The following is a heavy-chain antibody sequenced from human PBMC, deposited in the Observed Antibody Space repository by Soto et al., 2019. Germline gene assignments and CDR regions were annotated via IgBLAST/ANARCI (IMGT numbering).Heavy chain of an antibody. V-gene: IGHV3-23*01. CDR1: GFTFSSHA. Sequence: PGGSLRLSCAASGFTFSSHAMSWVRQAPGKGLEWVSANGATGGSTYYADSVKGRFTISRDNSKNTLFLQMNSLRAEDTAVYYCVKAGYYGDSYFDSWGHGTLVTVSS. D-gene: IGHD4-17*01. CDR2: NGATGGST. CDR3: VKAGYYGDSYFDS. J-gene: IGHJ4*01.